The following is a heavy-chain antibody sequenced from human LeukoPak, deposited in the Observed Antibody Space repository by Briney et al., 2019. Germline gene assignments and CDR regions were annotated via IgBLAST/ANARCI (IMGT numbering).Heavy chain of an antibody. Sequence: GGSLRLSCAASGFTFNSYAMSWVRQAPGKGLEWVSSISASGGSTYYADSVKGRFTISRDNSKNTVFLQVNGLRAEDTAVYYCARGMTIPDYWGQGTLVTVSS. CDR3: ARGMTIPDY. CDR1: GFTFNSYA. D-gene: IGHD2-2*02. CDR2: ISASGGST. V-gene: IGHV3-23*01. J-gene: IGHJ4*02.